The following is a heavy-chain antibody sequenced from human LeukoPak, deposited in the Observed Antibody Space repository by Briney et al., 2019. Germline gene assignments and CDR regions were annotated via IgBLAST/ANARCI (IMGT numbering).Heavy chain of an antibody. V-gene: IGHV3-53*01. CDR2: IHTSGDT. CDR3: IVFGDSNH. Sequence: PGGSLRLSCAPSGFTFSRHGMHWVRQAPGKGLEWVSAIHTSGDTCYADSVKGRFTISRDTSKNTLYLQINSLRVEDTAVYYCIVFGDSNHWGQGTLVTVSS. J-gene: IGHJ5*02. CDR1: GFTFSRHG. D-gene: IGHD4-17*01.